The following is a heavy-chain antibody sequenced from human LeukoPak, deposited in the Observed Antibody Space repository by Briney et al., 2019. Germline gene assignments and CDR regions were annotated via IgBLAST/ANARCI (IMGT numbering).Heavy chain of an antibody. CDR1: GGSFSGYY. CDR2: INHSGNT. Sequence: SETLSLTCAVYGGSFSGYYWSWIRQPPGKGLEWMGEINHSGNTNYNPSLKSRVTISVDTSKNQFSLKLSTVTAADTAVYYCARGGYAFDYWGQGTLVTVSS. J-gene: IGHJ4*02. D-gene: IGHD5-18*01. CDR3: ARGGYAFDY. V-gene: IGHV4-34*01.